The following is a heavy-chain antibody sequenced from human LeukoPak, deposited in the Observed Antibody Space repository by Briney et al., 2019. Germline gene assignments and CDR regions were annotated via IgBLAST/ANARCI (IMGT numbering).Heavy chain of an antibody. CDR2: ISSSSYI. V-gene: IGHV3-21*01. CDR3: ARDGLAAATLHWCFDL. CDR1: GFTFSSYG. Sequence: GGSLRLSCAASGFTFSSYGMSWARQAPGKGLEWVSSISSSSYIYYADSVKGRFTISRDNARNSLYLQMNSLRAEDTAVYYCARDGLAAATLHWCFDLWGRGTLVTVSS. J-gene: IGHJ2*01. D-gene: IGHD2-15*01.